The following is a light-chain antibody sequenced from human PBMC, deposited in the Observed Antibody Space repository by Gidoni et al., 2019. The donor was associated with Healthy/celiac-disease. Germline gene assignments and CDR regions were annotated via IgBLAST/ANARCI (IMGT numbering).Light chain of an antibody. Sequence: EIVLTQSPATLSLSPVERATLSCRASQSVSSYLAWYQQKPGQAPRLLIYDSSNRATGIPARFSGSGAGTDFTLTISSLEPEDFAVYYWQQRSNWPPGMFTFGQGTKLEIK. CDR3: QQRSNWPPGMFT. J-gene: IGKJ2*01. CDR1: QSVSSY. CDR2: DSS. V-gene: IGKV3-11*01.